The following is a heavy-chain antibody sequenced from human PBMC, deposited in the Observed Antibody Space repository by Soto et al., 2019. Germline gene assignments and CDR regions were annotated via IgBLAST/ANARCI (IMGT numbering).Heavy chain of an antibody. V-gene: IGHV4-39*01. CDR2: IHYSGRT. D-gene: IGHD3-10*01. CDR1: AGSISDSDNY. J-gene: IGHJ4*02. Sequence: QLQLQESGPGLVEPSETLSLTCTVSAGSISDSDNYWGWIRQSPGKGLEWIGSIHYSGRTYQNPSLKSRVTIPVDTSKNQFSLKLSSVTAADTAVYYCARTYFGSGSQYYWGQGALVTVSS. CDR3: ARTYFGSGSQYY.